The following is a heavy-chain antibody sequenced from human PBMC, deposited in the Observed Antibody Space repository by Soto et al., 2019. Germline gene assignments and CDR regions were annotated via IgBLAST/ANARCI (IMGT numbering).Heavy chain of an antibody. CDR2: IYYSGST. CDR1: GGSISSGGYY. V-gene: IGHV4-31*03. J-gene: IGHJ5*02. D-gene: IGHD3-9*01. CDR3: ARALAVRYFDWLLPNWFDP. Sequence: SETLSLTCTVSGGSISSGGYYWSWIRQHPGKGLEWIGYIYYSGSTYYNPSLKSRVTISVDTSKNQFSLKLSSVTAADTAVYYCARALAVRYFDWLLPNWFDPWGQGTLVTVSS.